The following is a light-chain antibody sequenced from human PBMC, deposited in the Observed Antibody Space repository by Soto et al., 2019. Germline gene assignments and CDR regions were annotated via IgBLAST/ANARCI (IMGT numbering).Light chain of an antibody. CDR2: EVF. V-gene: IGLV2-14*01. CDR3: SSYTTTITLYV. Sequence: QSVLTQPASVSGSPGQSITIPCTGTNSDVGGYNYVSWYQHHPGKAPKLMIYEVFNRPSGVSSRFSGSKSGSTASLTISGLQAEDEADYYCSSYTTTITLYVFGTGTKVTVL. J-gene: IGLJ1*01. CDR1: NSDVGGYNY.